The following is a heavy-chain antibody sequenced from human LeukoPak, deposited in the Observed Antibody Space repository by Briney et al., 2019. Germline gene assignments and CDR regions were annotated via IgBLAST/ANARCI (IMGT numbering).Heavy chain of an antibody. V-gene: IGHV3-23*01. Sequence: GGTLRLSCAASGFTFSSYAMSWVRQAPGKGLEWVSAISGSGGSTYYADSVRGRFTISRDNSKNTLYLQVNSLRAEDTAVYYCARGGGATVDYWGQGTLVTVSS. CDR2: ISGSGGST. J-gene: IGHJ4*02. CDR3: ARGGGATVDY. D-gene: IGHD1-26*01. CDR1: GFTFSSYA.